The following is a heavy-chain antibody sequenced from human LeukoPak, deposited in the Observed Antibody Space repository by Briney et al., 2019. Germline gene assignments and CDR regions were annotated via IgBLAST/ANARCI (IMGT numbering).Heavy chain of an antibody. J-gene: IGHJ4*02. CDR2: INGDGRTT. CDR3: ARGLGGYNTVNY. V-gene: IGHV3-64*04. CDR1: GFIFSTYT. Sequence: GGSLRLSCSASGFIFSTYTMYWVRQAPGKGLEFVSVINGDGRTTYYADSVKGRFTISRDNSRNTLYLQMNGLRAEDTAVYYCARGLGGYNTVNYWGQGTLVTVSS. D-gene: IGHD5-12*01.